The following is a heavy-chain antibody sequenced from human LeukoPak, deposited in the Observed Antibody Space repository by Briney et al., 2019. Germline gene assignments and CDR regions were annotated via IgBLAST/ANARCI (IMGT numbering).Heavy chain of an antibody. CDR2: INHSGST. V-gene: IGHV4-34*01. CDR3: ARATRDSSGYYADY. J-gene: IGHJ4*02. D-gene: IGHD3-22*01. CDR1: GGSFSGYY. Sequence: SETLSLTCAVYGGSFSGYYWSWIRQPPGKGLEWIGEINHSGSTNYNPSLKSRVTISVDTPKNQFSLKLSSVTAADTAVYYCARATRDSSGYYADYWGQGTLVTVSS.